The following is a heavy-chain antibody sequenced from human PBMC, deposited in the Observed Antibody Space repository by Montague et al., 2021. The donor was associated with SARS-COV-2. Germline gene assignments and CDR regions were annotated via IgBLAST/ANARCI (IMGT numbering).Heavy chain of an antibody. J-gene: IGHJ4*02. CDR1: GGSISSYY. CDR2: IYYSGST. V-gene: IGHV4-59*08. CDR3: AGGFDY. Sequence: SETLSLTCTVSGGSISSYYWSWIRQPPGKGLEWIGYIYYSGSTSYNPSLKGRVTISVDTSKNQFSLKLTSVTAADTAVYYCAGGFDYWGQGTLVTVSS.